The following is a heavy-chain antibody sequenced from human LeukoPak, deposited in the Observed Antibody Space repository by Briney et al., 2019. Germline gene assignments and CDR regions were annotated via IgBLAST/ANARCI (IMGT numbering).Heavy chain of an antibody. Sequence: PGGSLRLSCAASGFTFSSYAMHWVRQAPGKGLEYVSAISSNGGSTYYANSVKGRFTISRDNSKNTLYLQMGSLRAEDMAVYYCARVIHRYSYGLYYFDYWGQGTLVTVSS. J-gene: IGHJ4*02. CDR3: ARVIHRYSYGLYYFDY. CDR1: GFTFSSYA. V-gene: IGHV3-64*01. CDR2: ISSNGGST. D-gene: IGHD5-18*01.